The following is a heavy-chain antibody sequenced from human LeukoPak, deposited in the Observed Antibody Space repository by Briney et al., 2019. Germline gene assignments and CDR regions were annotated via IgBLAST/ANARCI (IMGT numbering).Heavy chain of an antibody. CDR3: ARALYYDSPGVFDY. D-gene: IGHD3-22*01. CDR1: GYTFTSYG. V-gene: IGHV1-18*01. CDR2: ISAYNGNT. J-gene: IGHJ4*02. Sequence: ASVKVSCKASGYTFTSYGISWVRQAPGQGLEWMGWISAYNGNTNYAQKLQGRVTMTTDTSTSTAYMELRSLRSDDTAVHYCARALYYDSPGVFDYWGQGTLVTVSS.